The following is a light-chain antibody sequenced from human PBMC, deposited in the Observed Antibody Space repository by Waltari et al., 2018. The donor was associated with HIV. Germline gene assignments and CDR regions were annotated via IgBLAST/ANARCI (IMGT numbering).Light chain of an antibody. J-gene: IGKJ2*02. V-gene: IGKV1-9*01. CDR3: QQLNSYPRT. Sequence: DIQLTQSPYFLSASVGDRVTITCRASQGISTYLAWYQQKPGKAPQLLLYAASTLQSGVSSRFSGSGSGTEFTLTISSLQPEDFSTYYCQQLNSYPRTFGQGTKLEIK. CDR2: AAS. CDR1: QGISTY.